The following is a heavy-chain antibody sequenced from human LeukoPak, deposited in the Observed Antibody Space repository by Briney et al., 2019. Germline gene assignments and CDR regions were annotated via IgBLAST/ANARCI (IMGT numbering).Heavy chain of an antibody. Sequence: SETLSLTCTVSGGSIGSYHWSWIRQSPGKGLDWIGYIHYNGNTNYNPSLKSRVTISVDTSKNQFSLKLSSVTAADTAVYYCARDTYYYDSSGYSPFDYWGQGTLVTVSS. V-gene: IGHV4-59*12. D-gene: IGHD3-22*01. CDR2: IHYNGNT. CDR3: ARDTYYYDSSGYSPFDY. J-gene: IGHJ4*02. CDR1: GGSIGSYH.